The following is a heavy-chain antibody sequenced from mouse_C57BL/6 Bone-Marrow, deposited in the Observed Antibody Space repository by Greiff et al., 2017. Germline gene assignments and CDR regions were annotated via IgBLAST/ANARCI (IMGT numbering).Heavy chain of an antibody. J-gene: IGHJ2*01. CDR1: GYTFTSYW. CDR2: IDPSDSET. CDR3: ARGGIYYGNYGAGVDY. V-gene: IGHV1-52*01. D-gene: IGHD2-1*01. Sequence: QVQLQQSGAELVRPGSSVKLSCKASGYTFTSYWMHWVKQRPIQGLEWIGNIDPSDSETHYNQKFKDKDTLTVDKSSSTAYMQLSSLPSEDSAVYYCARGGIYYGNYGAGVDYWGQGTTLTVSS.